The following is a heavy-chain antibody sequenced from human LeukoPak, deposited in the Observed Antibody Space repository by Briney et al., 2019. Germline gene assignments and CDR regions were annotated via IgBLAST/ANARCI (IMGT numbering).Heavy chain of an antibody. CDR1: GFTFSDYY. J-gene: IGHJ4*02. CDR3: ARAPVATMADY. V-gene: IGHV3-11*06. D-gene: IGHD5-12*01. Sequence: PGGSLRHSCAASGFTFSDYYMSWIRQAPGKGLEWVSYISSSSSYTNYADSVKGRFTISRDNAKNSLYLQMNSLRAEDTAVYYCARAPVATMADYWGQGTLVTVSS. CDR2: ISSSSSYT.